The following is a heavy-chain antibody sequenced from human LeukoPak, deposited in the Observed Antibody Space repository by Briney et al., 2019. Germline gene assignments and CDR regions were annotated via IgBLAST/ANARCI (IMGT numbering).Heavy chain of an antibody. Sequence: PGGSLRLSCAASGFTFINYWMSWDRQAPGKGLEWVANMNQDGSEKYYVDSVKGRFTISRDNAKNSLYLQMNSLRAEDTAVYYCARPRPGYYFDYWGQGTLVTVSS. J-gene: IGHJ4*02. V-gene: IGHV3-7*04. CDR2: MNQDGSEK. CDR1: GFTFINYW. CDR3: ARPRPGYYFDY.